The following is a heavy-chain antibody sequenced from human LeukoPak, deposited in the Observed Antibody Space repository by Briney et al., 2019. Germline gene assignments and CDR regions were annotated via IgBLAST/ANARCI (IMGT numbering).Heavy chain of an antibody. CDR1: GFTFSSYD. J-gene: IGHJ4*02. V-gene: IGHV3-13*04. CDR3: VRVPGGSSYFDY. D-gene: IGHD1-26*01. Sequence: GGSLRLSCAASGFTFSSYDMHWVRQAPGKALEWVSAIATAGDTYYPDSVKGRFTISRENAKNSLYLQMNSLRAGDTAVYYCVRVPGGSSYFDYWGQGTLVTVSS. CDR2: IATAGDT.